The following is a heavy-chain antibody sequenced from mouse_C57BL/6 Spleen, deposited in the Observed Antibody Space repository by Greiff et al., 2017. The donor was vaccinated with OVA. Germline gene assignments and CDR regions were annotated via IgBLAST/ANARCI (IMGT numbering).Heavy chain of an antibody. J-gene: IGHJ4*01. V-gene: IGHV1-52*01. CDR3: ATAQAYYYAMDY. CDR2: IDPSDSET. CDR1: GYTFTSYW. Sequence: QVQLQQPGAELVRPGSSVKLSCKASGYTFTSYWMHWVKQRPIQGLEWIGNIDPSDSETHYNQKFKDKATLTVDKSSSTAYMQLSSLTSEDSAVYYCATAQAYYYAMDYWGQGTSVTVSS. D-gene: IGHD3-2*02.